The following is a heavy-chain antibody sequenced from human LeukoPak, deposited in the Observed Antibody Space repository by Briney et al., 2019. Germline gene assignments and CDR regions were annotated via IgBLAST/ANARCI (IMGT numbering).Heavy chain of an antibody. CDR1: GFTFSSYG. D-gene: IGHD4-17*01. J-gene: IGHJ6*02. V-gene: IGHV3-30*18. Sequence: PGGSLRLSCAASGFTFSSYGMHWVRQAPGKGLEWVAGISYDGSNKYYADSVKGRFTISRDNSKNTLYLQMNSLRAEDTAVYYCAKDLYGDSTTGYYGMDVWGQGTTVTVSS. CDR2: ISYDGSNK. CDR3: AKDLYGDSTTGYYGMDV.